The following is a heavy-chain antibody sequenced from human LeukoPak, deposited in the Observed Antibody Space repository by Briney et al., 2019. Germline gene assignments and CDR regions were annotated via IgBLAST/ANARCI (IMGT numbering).Heavy chain of an antibody. J-gene: IGHJ6*02. CDR1: GFTFSRFS. CDR3: VQSGGMDV. CDR2: INSDGIST. V-gene: IGHV3-74*01. Sequence: RGSLRLSCAASGFTFSRFSMHWVREAPGKGLVWVSRINSDGISTNYADSVKGRFTISRDNSKNTLYLQMNSLRAEDTAVYYCVQSGGMDVWGQGTTVTVSS.